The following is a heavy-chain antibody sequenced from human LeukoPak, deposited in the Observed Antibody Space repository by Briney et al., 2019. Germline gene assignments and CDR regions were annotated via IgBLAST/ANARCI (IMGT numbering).Heavy chain of an antibody. Sequence: SPTLSLTCTVSGGSISSGGYYWSWIRPHPGKGLEWIGYIYYSGSTYYNPSLKSRVTISVDTSKNQFSLKLSSVTAADTAVYYCARDSYGDYAFDYWGQGTLVTVSS. CDR1: GGSISSGGYY. CDR3: ARDSYGDYAFDY. CDR2: IYYSGST. V-gene: IGHV4-31*03. D-gene: IGHD4-17*01. J-gene: IGHJ4*02.